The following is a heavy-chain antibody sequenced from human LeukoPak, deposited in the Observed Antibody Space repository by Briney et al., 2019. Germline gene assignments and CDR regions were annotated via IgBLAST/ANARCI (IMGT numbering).Heavy chain of an antibody. CDR3: ARGNINFDY. J-gene: IGHJ4*02. CDR1: GFTFSNYI. CDR2: ISGSSSYI. Sequence: PGGSLRLSCAASGFTFSNYIMNWVRQAPGKGLEWVSSISGSSSYIYYADSVEGRFTISRDNAKNSLYLQMNSLRAEDTAVYYCARGNINFDYWGQGTLVTVSS. V-gene: IGHV3-21*01.